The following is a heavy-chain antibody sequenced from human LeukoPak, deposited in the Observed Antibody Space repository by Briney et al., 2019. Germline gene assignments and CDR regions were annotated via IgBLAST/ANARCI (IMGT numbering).Heavy chain of an antibody. CDR2: IRSDGSNK. J-gene: IGHJ4*02. CDR3: AKVAAAGNGPIDY. Sequence: GSLRLSCAASGFTFSSYGIHWVRQAPGKGLAWVAFIRSDGSNKYYADSVRGRFTISRDNSKNTLYRQMNSLRAEDTAVYYCAKVAAAGNGPIDYWGQGTLVTVSS. CDR1: GFTFSSYG. D-gene: IGHD6-13*01. V-gene: IGHV3-30*02.